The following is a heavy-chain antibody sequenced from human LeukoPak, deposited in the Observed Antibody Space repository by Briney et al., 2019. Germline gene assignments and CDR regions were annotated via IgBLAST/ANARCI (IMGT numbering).Heavy chain of an antibody. CDR3: ARDFVAFCYYDSSGYYSHDAFDI. CDR2: VNQDGSQK. J-gene: IGHJ3*02. V-gene: IGHV3-7*01. D-gene: IGHD3-22*01. CDR1: GFTFSSYS. Sequence: GGSLRLSCAASGFTFSSYSMNWVRQAPGKGLEWVANVNQDGSQKYYVDSVKGRFTISRDNAKNSLSLQMNSLRAEDTAVYYCARDFVAFCYYDSSGYYSHDAFDIWGQGTMVTVSS.